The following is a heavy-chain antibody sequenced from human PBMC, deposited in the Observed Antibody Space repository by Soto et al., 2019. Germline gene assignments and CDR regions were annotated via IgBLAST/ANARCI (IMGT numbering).Heavy chain of an antibody. J-gene: IGHJ6*02. CDR1: GYDFSSYA. CDR2: INIGSGNT. D-gene: IGHD5-12*01. V-gene: IGHV1-3*05. Sequence: QVQLVQSGAEEKQPGASVRLSCKASGYDFSSYAMHWVRQAPGQRLEWMGWINIGSGNTEYSQNFQDRITITRDTSSSTVYMEQNSLKSEDTAVYYCARDGGDCGYRLIYYYYIGLDVWGQGTMVTVSS. CDR3: ARDGGDCGYRLIYYYYIGLDV.